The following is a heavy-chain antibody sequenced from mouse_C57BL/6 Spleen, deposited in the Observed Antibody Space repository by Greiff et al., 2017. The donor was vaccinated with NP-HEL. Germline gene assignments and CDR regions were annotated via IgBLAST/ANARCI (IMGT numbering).Heavy chain of an antibody. CDR1: GFTFTDYY. Sequence: DVRLVESGGGLVQPGGSLSLSCAASGFTFTDYYMSWVRQPPGKALEWLGFIRNKANGYTTEYSASVKGRVTISRDNSQSILYLQMNALRAEDSATYYCASERYAMDYWGQGTSVTVSS. CDR2: IRNKANGYTT. V-gene: IGHV7-3*01. J-gene: IGHJ4*01. CDR3: ASERYAMDY.